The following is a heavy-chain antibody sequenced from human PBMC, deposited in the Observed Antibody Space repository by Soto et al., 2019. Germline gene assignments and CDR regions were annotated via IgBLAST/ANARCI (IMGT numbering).Heavy chain of an antibody. V-gene: IGHV4-59*08. J-gene: IGHJ4*02. CDR3: ASRDGYYFDY. CDR2: IYYSGST. CDR1: GGSISSYY. Sequence: QVQLQESGPGLVKPSETLSLTCTVSGGSISSYYWSWIRQPPGKGLEWIGYIYYSGSTNYNPSLNSRVTTSVDTSKHQLSLKLCSVTAADTAVYYCASRDGYYFDYWRQGTLVTVSS.